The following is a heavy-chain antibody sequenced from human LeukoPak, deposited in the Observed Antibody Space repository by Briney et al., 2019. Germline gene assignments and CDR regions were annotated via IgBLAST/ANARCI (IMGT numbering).Heavy chain of an antibody. V-gene: IGHV4-59*11. J-gene: IGHJ4*02. Sequence: ASETLSLTCTVSGGSISSHYWSWIRQPPGKGLEWIGYTYYSGSTNYNPSLKSRVTISVDTSKNQFSLKLSSVTAADTAVYYCARVRAEALDYWGQGTLVTVSS. D-gene: IGHD1-14*01. CDR3: ARVRAEALDY. CDR2: TYYSGST. CDR1: GGSISSHY.